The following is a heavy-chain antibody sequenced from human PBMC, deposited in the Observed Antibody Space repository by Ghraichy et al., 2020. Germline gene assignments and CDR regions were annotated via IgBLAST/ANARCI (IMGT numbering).Heavy chain of an antibody. V-gene: IGHV3-74*01. Sequence: ETLSLTCAASGFTLSNYWMHWVRQAPGKGLVWVSRIKSDGSSAIYADSVKGRFTISRDNAKNTLYLHMNSLRAEDTADYYCAREYCSGGRCFFGTGGSHFDCWGQGTPFTVSS. CDR2: IKSDGSSA. CDR3: AREYCSGGRCFFGTGGSHFDC. CDR1: GFTLSNYW. D-gene: IGHD2-15*01. J-gene: IGHJ4*02.